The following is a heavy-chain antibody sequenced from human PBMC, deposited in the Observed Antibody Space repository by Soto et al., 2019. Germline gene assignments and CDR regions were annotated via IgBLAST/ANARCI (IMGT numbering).Heavy chain of an antibody. CDR2: ISAYNGNT. Sequence: GASVKVSCKASGYTFTSYGISWVRQAPGQGLEWMGWISAYNGNTNYAQKLQGRVTMTTDTSTSTAYMELRSLRSDDTAVYYCARSASPIGPYYFDYWGQGTLVTVSS. CDR1: GYTFTSYG. CDR3: ARSASPIGPYYFDY. V-gene: IGHV1-18*01. J-gene: IGHJ4*02.